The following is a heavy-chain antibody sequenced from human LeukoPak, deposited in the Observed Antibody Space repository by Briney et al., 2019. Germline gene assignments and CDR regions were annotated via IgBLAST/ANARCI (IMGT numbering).Heavy chain of an antibody. Sequence: GASVKVSCKASGYTFTGYYMHWVRQAPGQGLDRMGWINPNSGGTNYAQKSQGRVTMTRDTSISTAYMELSRLRSDDTAVYYCARGLFLKYYFDYWGQGTLVTVSS. CDR1: GYTFTGYY. D-gene: IGHD3-10*02. CDR2: INPNSGGT. CDR3: ARGLFLKYYFDY. J-gene: IGHJ4*02. V-gene: IGHV1-2*02.